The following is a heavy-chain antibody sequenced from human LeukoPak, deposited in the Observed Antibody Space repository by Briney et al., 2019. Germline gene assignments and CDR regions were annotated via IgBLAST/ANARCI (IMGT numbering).Heavy chain of an antibody. D-gene: IGHD3-3*01. CDR2: IYTSGST. V-gene: IGHV4-4*07. CDR1: GGSISSYY. CDR3: ARNKRFSAFEY. Sequence: PSETLSLTCTVSGGSISSYYWSCIRQPPGEGLEWIGRIYTSGSTNYNPSLTSRVTISVDTSKTQFSLKLSSVTAADTAVYYCARNKRFSAFEYWGQGTLVTVSS. J-gene: IGHJ4*02.